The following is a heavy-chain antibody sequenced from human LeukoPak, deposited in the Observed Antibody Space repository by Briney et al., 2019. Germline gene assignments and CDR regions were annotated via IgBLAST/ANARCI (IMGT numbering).Heavy chain of an antibody. CDR2: INPNSGST. CDR3: ARRSSPGGYYYYYMDV. Sequence: ASVKVSCKASGYTFSDYGIAWVRQAPGQGVEWRGWINPNSGSTNYAQKFQGRVTMTRDTSISTAYMELSRLRSDDTAVYYCARRSSPGGYYYYYMDVWGKGTTVTVSS. D-gene: IGHD6-13*01. J-gene: IGHJ6*03. CDR1: GYTFSDYG. V-gene: IGHV1-2*02.